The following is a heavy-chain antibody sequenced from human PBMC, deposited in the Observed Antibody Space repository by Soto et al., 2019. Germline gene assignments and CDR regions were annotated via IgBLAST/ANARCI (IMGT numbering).Heavy chain of an antibody. CDR1: GGSISSGYYY. CDR2: IYHSGGT. D-gene: IGHD3-16*01. V-gene: IGHV4-31*03. Sequence: QVQLQESGPGLVKPSQTLSLTCSVSGGSISSGYYYWNWIRQYPGKGLEWIGYIYHSGGTYYNPSLKSRVTISVDTSKNQFSLKLRSVTAADTAVYYCARDPGVMAGGGYGMDVWGQGTTVTVSS. CDR3: ARDPGVMAGGGYGMDV. J-gene: IGHJ6*02.